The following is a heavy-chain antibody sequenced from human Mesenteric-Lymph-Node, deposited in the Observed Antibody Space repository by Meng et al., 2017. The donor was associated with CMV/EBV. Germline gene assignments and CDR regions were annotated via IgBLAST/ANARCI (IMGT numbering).Heavy chain of an antibody. D-gene: IGHD7-27*01. CDR3: ARQETGDYDY. J-gene: IGHJ4*02. Sequence: MSCKGSGYSFTTYWIVWVRQLPGTRLEWLGIIYPGDSDTRYSPSFQGQVTISADKSISTAYLQWSSLKASDTAMYYCARQETGDYDYWGQGTLVTVSS. CDR2: IYPGDSDT. V-gene: IGHV5-51*01. CDR1: GYSFTTYW.